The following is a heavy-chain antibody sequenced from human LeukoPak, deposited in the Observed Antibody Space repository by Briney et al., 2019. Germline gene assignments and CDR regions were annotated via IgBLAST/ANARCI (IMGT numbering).Heavy chain of an antibody. CDR2: INHSGST. CDR1: GGSFSGYY. J-gene: IGHJ4*02. D-gene: IGHD3-22*01. V-gene: IGHV4-34*01. CDR3: ARHSEWLLLLFDY. Sequence: SETLSLTCAVYGGSFSGYYWSWIRQPPGKGLEWIGEINHSGSTNYNPSLKSRVAISVDTSKNQFSLKLSSVTAADTAVYYCARHSEWLLLLFDYWGQGTLVTVSS.